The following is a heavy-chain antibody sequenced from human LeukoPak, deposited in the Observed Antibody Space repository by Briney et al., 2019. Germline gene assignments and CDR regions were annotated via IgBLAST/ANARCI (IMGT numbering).Heavy chain of an antibody. J-gene: IGHJ4*02. CDR1: GFTFSNFA. CDR2: ISGSGGST. Sequence: GGSLRLSCAGSGFTFSNFAMSWVRQAPGKGLEWVSAISGSGGSTYYADSVKGRFTISRDNSKNTLYLQMNSLRAEDTAVYYCAKDRLAAQYYWGQGTLVTVSS. D-gene: IGHD6-6*01. V-gene: IGHV3-23*01. CDR3: AKDRLAAQYY.